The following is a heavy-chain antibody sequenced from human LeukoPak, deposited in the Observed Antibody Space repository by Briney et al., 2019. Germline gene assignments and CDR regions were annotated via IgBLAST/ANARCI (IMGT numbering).Heavy chain of an antibody. CDR3: ARDFWGYCTNGVCPSRQTYYYYYMDV. CDR2: ISSSSTYI. J-gene: IGHJ6*03. D-gene: IGHD2-8*01. Sequence: GGSLRLSCAASGFIFSSYSMNWVRQAPGKGLEWVSSISSSSTYIYYADSVKGRFTISRDNAKNSLYLQMNSLRAEDTAVYYCARDFWGYCTNGVCPSRQTYYYYYMDVWGKGTTVTVSS. V-gene: IGHV3-21*01. CDR1: GFIFSSYS.